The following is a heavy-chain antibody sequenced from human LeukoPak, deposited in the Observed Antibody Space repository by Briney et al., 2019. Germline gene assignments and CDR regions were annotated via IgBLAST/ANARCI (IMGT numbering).Heavy chain of an antibody. CDR2: IYPGDSDT. CDR1: GFNFTSYW. V-gene: IGHV5-51*01. CDR3: ARLPGDGYFDY. J-gene: IGHJ4*02. Sequence: GEALEISCQGSGFNFTSYWIGWVRQLPGKGLEWMGSIYPGDSDTRYSPSFQGQVTISADKSISTAYLQWSSLKASDTAMYYCARLPGDGYFDYWGQGTLVSVSS.